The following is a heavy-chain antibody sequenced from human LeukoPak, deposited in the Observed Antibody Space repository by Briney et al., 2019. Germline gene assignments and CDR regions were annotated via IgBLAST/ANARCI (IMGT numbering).Heavy chain of an antibody. CDR1: GGSISSSSYY. Sequence: SETLSLTCTVSGGSISSSSYYWGWIRQPPGKGLEWFGSIYYSGSTYYNPSLKSRVTISVDTSKNQFSLKLSSVTAADTAVYYCARVAAGYYYYYYMDVWGKGTTVTVSS. J-gene: IGHJ6*03. D-gene: IGHD6-13*01. V-gene: IGHV4-39*07. CDR2: IYYSGST. CDR3: ARVAAGYYYYYYMDV.